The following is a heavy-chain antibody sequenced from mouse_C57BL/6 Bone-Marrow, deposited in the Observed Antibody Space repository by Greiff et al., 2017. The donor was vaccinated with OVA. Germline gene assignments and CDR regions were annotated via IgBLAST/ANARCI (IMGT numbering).Heavy chain of an antibody. Sequence: EVQLQESGGGLVQPGGSLKLSCAASGFTFSDYYMYWVRQTPEKRLEWVAYISNGGGSTYYPDTVKGRFTISRDNAKNTLYLQMSRLKSEDTAMYYCARRGHYGRDYAMDYWGQGTSVTVSS. V-gene: IGHV5-12*01. D-gene: IGHD1-1*01. CDR1: GFTFSDYY. CDR3: ARRGHYGRDYAMDY. J-gene: IGHJ4*01. CDR2: ISNGGGST.